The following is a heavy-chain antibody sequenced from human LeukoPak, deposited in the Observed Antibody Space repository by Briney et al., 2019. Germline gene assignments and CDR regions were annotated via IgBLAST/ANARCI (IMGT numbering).Heavy chain of an antibody. D-gene: IGHD2-21*02. Sequence: PGGSLRLSCAASGFTFSSYAMSWVRQAPGKGLEWVSAISGSGGSTDYADSVKGRFTISRDNSKNTLYLQMNSLRVEDTAVYYCANSYCGGDCHLPWGQGTLVTVSS. J-gene: IGHJ5*02. CDR2: ISGSGGST. CDR3: ANSYCGGDCHLP. CDR1: GFTFSSYA. V-gene: IGHV3-23*01.